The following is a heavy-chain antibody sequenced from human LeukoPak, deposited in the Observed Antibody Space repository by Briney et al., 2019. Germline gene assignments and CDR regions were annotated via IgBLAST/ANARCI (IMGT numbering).Heavy chain of an antibody. CDR3: AKEGSIAAAGTPYYFDY. D-gene: IGHD6-13*01. CDR1: GFTFSSYA. V-gene: IGHV3-23*01. Sequence: GGSLRLSCAASGFTFSSYAMSWVRQAPGKGLEWVSAISGSGGSTYYADSVKGRFTISRDNSKNTLYLQMNSLRAEDTAVYYCAKEGSIAAAGTPYYFDYWGQGTLVTVFS. J-gene: IGHJ4*02. CDR2: ISGSGGST.